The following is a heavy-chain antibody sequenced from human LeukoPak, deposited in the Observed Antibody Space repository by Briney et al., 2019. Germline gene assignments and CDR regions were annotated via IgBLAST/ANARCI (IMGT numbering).Heavy chain of an antibody. D-gene: IGHD3-16*02. CDR3: ARDLGLSD. J-gene: IGHJ4*02. CDR1: GFTFSNSW. Sequence: GGSLRLSCAASGFTFSNSWMSWVRQAPGKGLEWVATIKPDGSAQYYVDSVKGRFTISRDNAKNSLFLQINSLRAEDTAVYYCARDLGLSDWGQGTLVTVSS. CDR2: IKPDGSAQ. V-gene: IGHV3-7*01.